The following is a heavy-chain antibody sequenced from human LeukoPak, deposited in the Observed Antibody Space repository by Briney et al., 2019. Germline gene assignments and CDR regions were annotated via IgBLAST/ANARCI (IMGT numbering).Heavy chain of an antibody. D-gene: IGHD3-10*01. Sequence: SETLSLTCAVSGGSISSGDYPWSWIRQPPGKGLEWFGYIFHTGHTSYNPSLKSRVTISVDMSKNQLSLKLSSVTAADTAVYYCPRGFYGSGSQFDYWGQGTLVTVSS. V-gene: IGHV4-30-2*01. CDR3: PRGFYGSGSQFDY. CDR2: IFHTGHT. J-gene: IGHJ4*02. CDR1: GGSISSGDYP.